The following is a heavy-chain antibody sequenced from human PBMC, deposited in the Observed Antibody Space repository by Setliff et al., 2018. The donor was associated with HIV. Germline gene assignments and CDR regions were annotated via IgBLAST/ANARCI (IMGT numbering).Heavy chain of an antibody. CDR3: ALRMKNELTIFNIIKTRRNWFDP. CDR1: GGSIDNNKYY. Sequence: SETLSLTCSVSGGSIDNNKYYWTWIRQPPGKGLEWIGYMYYSGNTNYNPSLKSRVTISVDTSKNQFSLNLTSVTAADTAVYYCALRMKNELTIFNIIKTRRNWFDPWSQGTLVTVSS. J-gene: IGHJ5*02. V-gene: IGHV4-61*05. CDR2: MYYSGNT. D-gene: IGHD3-3*01.